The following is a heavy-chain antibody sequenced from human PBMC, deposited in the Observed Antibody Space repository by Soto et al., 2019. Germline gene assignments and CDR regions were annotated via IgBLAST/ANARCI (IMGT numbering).Heavy chain of an antibody. CDR1: GGSISSGGYY. D-gene: IGHD2-15*01. CDR3: AGGIVVVVAATPSHYYGMDV. CDR2: IYYSGST. J-gene: IGHJ6*02. V-gene: IGHV4-31*03. Sequence: PSETLSLTCTVSGGSISSGGYYWSWIRQHPGKGLEWIGYIYYSGSTYYNPSPKSRVTISVDTSKNQFSLKLSSVTAADTAVYYCAGGIVVVVAATPSHYYGMDVWGQGTTVTVSS.